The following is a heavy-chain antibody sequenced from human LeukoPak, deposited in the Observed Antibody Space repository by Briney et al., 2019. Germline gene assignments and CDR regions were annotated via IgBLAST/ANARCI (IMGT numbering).Heavy chain of an antibody. D-gene: IGHD2-15*01. V-gene: IGHV4-59*01. Sequence: PSETLSLTCTVSGGSISIYYWSWIRQPPGKGLEWIGYIYYSGSTNYNPSLKSRVTISVDTSKNQFSLKLSSVTAADTAVYYCAREGLVVNYFDYWGQGTLVTVSS. J-gene: IGHJ4*02. CDR3: AREGLVVNYFDY. CDR2: IYYSGST. CDR1: GGSISIYY.